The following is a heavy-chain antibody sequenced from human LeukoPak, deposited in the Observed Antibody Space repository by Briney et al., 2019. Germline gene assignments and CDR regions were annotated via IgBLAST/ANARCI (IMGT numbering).Heavy chain of an antibody. V-gene: IGHV3-33*01. CDR3: ATCEYSSSPAYYYYGMDV. D-gene: IGHD6-6*01. Sequence: GGCLRLSCAASGFTFSSYGMHWVRQAPGKGLEWVAVIWYDGSNKYYADSVKGRFTISRDNSKNTLYLQMNSLRAEDTAVYYCATCEYSSSPAYYYYGMDVWGQGTTVTVSS. J-gene: IGHJ6*02. CDR2: IWYDGSNK. CDR1: GFTFSSYG.